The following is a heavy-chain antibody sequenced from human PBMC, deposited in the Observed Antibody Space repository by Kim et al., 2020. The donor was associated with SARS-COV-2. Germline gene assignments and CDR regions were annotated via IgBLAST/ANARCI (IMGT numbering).Heavy chain of an antibody. D-gene: IGHD6-19*01. J-gene: IGHJ6*02. CDR3: ARGYSSGWNGYYYYGMDV. V-gene: IGHV3-30*04. CDR1: GFTFSSYA. Sequence: GGSLRLSCAASGFTFSSYAMHWVRQAPGKGLEWVAVISYDGSNKYYADSVKGRFTISRDNSKNTLYLQMNSLRAEDTAVYYCARGYSSGWNGYYYYGMDVWGQGTTVTVSS. CDR2: ISYDGSNK.